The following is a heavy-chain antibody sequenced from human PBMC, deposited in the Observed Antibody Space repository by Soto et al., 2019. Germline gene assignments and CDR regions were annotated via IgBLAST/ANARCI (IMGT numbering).Heavy chain of an antibody. D-gene: IGHD3-22*01. CDR2: IYHSGST. Sequence: PSETLSLTCAVSGGSVSSGGYSWSWIRQPPGKGLEWIGYIYHSGSTYYNPSLKSRVTISVDRSKNEFSLKLSSVTAADTAVYYCAREVLYDSSGYYYFDSWGQGTLVTVSP. CDR1: GGSVSSGGYS. V-gene: IGHV4-30-2*01. J-gene: IGHJ4*02. CDR3: AREVLYDSSGYYYFDS.